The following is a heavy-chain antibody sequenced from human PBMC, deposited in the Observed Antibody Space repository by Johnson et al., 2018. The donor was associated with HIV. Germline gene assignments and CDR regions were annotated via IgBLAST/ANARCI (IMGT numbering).Heavy chain of an antibody. CDR1: GFTISTYG. CDR3: AKGRGDFGSGADAFDI. Sequence: QVQLVESGGGVVQPGRSLRLSCVVSGFTISTYGMHWVRQAPGKGLEWVAVMYYDGSNKYYADSVKGRFTISRDNSKNTLFLQMNSLRVEDTAVYYCAKGRGDFGSGADAFDIWGQGTLVTVSS. CDR2: MYYDGSNK. D-gene: IGHD3-3*01. V-gene: IGHV3-33*06. J-gene: IGHJ3*02.